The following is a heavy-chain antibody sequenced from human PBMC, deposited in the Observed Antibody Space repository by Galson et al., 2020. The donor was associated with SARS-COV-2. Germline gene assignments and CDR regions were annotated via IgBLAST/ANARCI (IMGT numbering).Heavy chain of an antibody. CDR3: ARVGNYDDGFSYYPLLDY. J-gene: IGHJ4*02. V-gene: IGHV4-30-4*01. CDR1: GGSINGDYY. CDR2: IYYSGGT. Sequence: SQTLSLTCTVSGGSINGDYYWSWIRQAPGKGLEWIGYIYYSGGTFYNPSLKSRTTISVDVSKNQFSLKLTSVTAADTAVYYCARVGNYDDGFSYYPLLDYWGQGTLVTVSS. D-gene: IGHD3-22*01.